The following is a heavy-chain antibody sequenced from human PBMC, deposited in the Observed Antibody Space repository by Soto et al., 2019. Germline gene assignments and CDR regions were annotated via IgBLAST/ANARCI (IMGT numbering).Heavy chain of an antibody. D-gene: IGHD2-15*01. CDR2: IYYSGST. CDR1: GGTISNYG. J-gene: IGHJ4*02. V-gene: IGHV4-59*08. Sequence: SVTLRHSWSVAGGTISNYGWLWIRQPQGKGLEWIGYIYYSGSTNYNPSLKSRVTISVDTSKNQFSLKLSSVTAADTAVYYCARHAVVAATNRPYYFDYWGQGTLVTVSS. CDR3: ARHAVVAATNRPYYFDY.